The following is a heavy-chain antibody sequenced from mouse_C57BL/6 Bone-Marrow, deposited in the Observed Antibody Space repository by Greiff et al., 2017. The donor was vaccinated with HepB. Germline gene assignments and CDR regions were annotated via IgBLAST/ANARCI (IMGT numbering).Heavy chain of an antibody. CDR3: ARDYDYGAMDY. Sequence: DVKLVESGPGMVKPSQSLSLTCTVTGYSITSGYDWHWIRHFPGNKLEWMGYISYSGSTNYNPSLKSRISITHDTSKNHFFLKLNSVTTEDTATYYCARDYDYGAMDYWGQGTSVTVSS. CDR2: ISYSGST. D-gene: IGHD2-4*01. J-gene: IGHJ4*01. CDR1: GYSITSGYD. V-gene: IGHV3-1*01.